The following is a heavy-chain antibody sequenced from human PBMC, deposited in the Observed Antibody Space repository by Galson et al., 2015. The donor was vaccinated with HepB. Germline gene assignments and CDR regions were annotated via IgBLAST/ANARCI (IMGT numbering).Heavy chain of an antibody. D-gene: IGHD3-10*01. CDR3: AKPPDMVRGVMPWRPFDS. CDR2: ITGDGGGAYYA. Sequence: SLRLSCAASGFTFSSYVMNWVRQAPGKGLEWVSSITGDGGGAYYAYYADSVKGRFTISRDNSRSTLYLQMTSLRAEDTAVYYCAKPPDMVRGVMPWRPFDSWGQGTLVTVSS. CDR1: GFTFSSYV. V-gene: IGHV3-23*01. J-gene: IGHJ4*02.